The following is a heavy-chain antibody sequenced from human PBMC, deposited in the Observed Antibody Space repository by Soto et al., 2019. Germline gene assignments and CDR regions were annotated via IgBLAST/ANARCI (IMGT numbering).Heavy chain of an antibody. CDR3: TPGRFGSNEWSFDY. CDR1: GFSFPNAW. D-gene: IGHD2-8*01. J-gene: IGHJ4*02. Sequence: EVQLVESGGGLVEPGGSLRLSCAASGFSFPNAWMTWIRQAPGKGLAWVGGITNKENGEETKYAAPGKGRFTISRDNXXXXXXXXXXXXXXXXXXXXXCTPGRFGSNEWSFDYWGQGTLVTVSS. V-gene: IGHV3-15*06. CDR2: ITNKENGEET.